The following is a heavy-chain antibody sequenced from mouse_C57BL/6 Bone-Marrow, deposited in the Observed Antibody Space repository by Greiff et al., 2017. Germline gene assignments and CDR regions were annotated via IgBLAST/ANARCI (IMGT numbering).Heavy chain of an antibody. Sequence: QVQLQQPGAELVMPGASVKLSCKASGYTFTSYWIHWVKQRPGQGLEWIGEIDPSDSYTNYNQKFKGKSTLTVDKSSSTAYMQLSSLTSEDSAVYYCARDYYYGSSGYFDVWGTGTTVTVSS. V-gene: IGHV1-69*01. D-gene: IGHD1-1*01. CDR3: ARDYYYGSSGYFDV. CDR2: IDPSDSYT. CDR1: GYTFTSYW. J-gene: IGHJ1*03.